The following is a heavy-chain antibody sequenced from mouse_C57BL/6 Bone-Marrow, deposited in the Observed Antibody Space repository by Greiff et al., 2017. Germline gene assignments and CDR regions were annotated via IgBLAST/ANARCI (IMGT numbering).Heavy chain of an antibody. CDR3: ARADYYGSSPYYYAMDY. CDR2: ISYDGSN. CDR1: GYSITSGYY. V-gene: IGHV3-6*01. D-gene: IGHD1-1*01. J-gene: IGHJ4*01. Sequence: DVQLQESGPGLVKPSQSLSLTCSVTGYSITSGYYWNWIRQFPGNKLEWMGYISYDGSNNYNPSLKNRISITRDTSKNQFFLKLNSVTTEDTATYYCARADYYGSSPYYYAMDYWGQGTSVTVSS.